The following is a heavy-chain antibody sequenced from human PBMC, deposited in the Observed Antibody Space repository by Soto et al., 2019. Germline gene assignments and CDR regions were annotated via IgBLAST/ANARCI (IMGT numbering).Heavy chain of an antibody. CDR3: ARSRISSRKRSDYYYGMDV. CDR1: GYTFTSYG. Sequence: QVQLVQSGAEVKKPGASVKVSCKASGYTFTSYGISWVRQAPGQGLEWMGWISAYNGNTNYAQKLQGRVNKNTDTSTSTAYMELRSLRSDDTAVYYCARSRISSRKRSDYYYGMDVWGQGTTVTVSS. CDR2: ISAYNGNT. J-gene: IGHJ6*02. V-gene: IGHV1-18*01.